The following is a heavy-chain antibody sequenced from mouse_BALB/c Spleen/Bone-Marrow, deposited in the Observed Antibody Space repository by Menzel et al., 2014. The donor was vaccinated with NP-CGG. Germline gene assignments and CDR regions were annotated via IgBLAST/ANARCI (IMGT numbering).Heavy chain of an antibody. J-gene: IGHJ3*01. CDR2: ILGGGST. CDR3: ASSTMITTGFDY. Sequence: QVQLKESGPGLVAPSQTLSITCTASGFSLTGYGVNWVRQPPGKGLEWLGMILGGGSTDYNSTLKSRLTIGKDNSKSQVFLKMSSLQAEDTARCDCASSTMITTGFDYWGQGTLVTVSA. CDR1: GFSLTGYG. D-gene: IGHD2-4*01. V-gene: IGHV2-6-7*01.